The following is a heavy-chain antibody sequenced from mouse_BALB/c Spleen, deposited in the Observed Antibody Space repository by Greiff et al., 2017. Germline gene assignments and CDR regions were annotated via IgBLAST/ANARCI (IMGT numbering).Heavy chain of an antibody. J-gene: IGHJ4*01. CDR2: ISSGSSTI. Sequence: EVKLVESGGGLVQPGGSRKLSCAASGFTFSSFGMHWVRQAPEKGLEWVAYISSGSSTIYYADTVKGRFTISRDNPKNTLFLQMTSLRSEDTAMYYCARSDGSYAMDYWGQGTSVTVSS. V-gene: IGHV5-17*02. CDR1: GFTFSSFG. CDR3: ARSDGSYAMDY. D-gene: IGHD2-3*01.